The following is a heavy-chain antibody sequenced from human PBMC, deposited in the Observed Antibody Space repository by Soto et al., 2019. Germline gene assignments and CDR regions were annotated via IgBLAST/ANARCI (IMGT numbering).Heavy chain of an antibody. V-gene: IGHV4-34*01. CDR2: INHSGST. J-gene: IGHJ4*02. CDR3: ARGDFREDY. Sequence: LSLTCAVYGGSFSGYYWSWIRQPPGKGLEWIGEINHSGSTNYNPSLKSRVTISVDTSKNQFSLKLSSVTAADTAVYYCARGDFREDYWGQGTLVTVSS. CDR1: GGSFSGYY.